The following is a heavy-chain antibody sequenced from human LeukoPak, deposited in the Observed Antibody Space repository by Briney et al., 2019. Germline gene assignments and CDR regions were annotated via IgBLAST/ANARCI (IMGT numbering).Heavy chain of an antibody. CDR3: ARRSSSWRGMDV. J-gene: IGHJ6*02. CDR2: IYYSGST. D-gene: IGHD6-13*01. V-gene: IGHV4-39*07. Sequence: SETLSLTCTVSGGSISSSSYYWGWIRQPPGKGLEWIGSIYYSGSTYYNPSLKSRVTISVDTSKNQFSLKLSSVTAADTAVYYCARRSSSWRGMDVWGQGTTVTVSS. CDR1: GGSISSSSYY.